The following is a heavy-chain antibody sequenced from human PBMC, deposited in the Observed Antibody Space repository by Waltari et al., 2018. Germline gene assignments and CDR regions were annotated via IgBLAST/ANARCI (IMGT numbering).Heavy chain of an antibody. CDR2: INHSGST. CDR3: ARDPSGEYSGYDYGSGFDL. V-gene: IGHV4-34*01. Sequence: QVQLQQWGAGLLKPSETLSLTCAVYGGSFSGHYWSWIRQPPGKGLEWIGEINHSGSTNYNPSLKSRVTISVDTSKNQFSLKLSSVTAADTAVYYCARDPSGEYSGYDYGSGFDLWGRGTLVTVSS. D-gene: IGHD5-12*01. CDR1: GGSFSGHY. J-gene: IGHJ2*01.